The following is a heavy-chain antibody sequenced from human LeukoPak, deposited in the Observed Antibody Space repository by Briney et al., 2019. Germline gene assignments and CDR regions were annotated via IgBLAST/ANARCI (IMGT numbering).Heavy chain of an antibody. CDR2: ISAYNGNT. V-gene: IGHV1-18*04. CDR1: GYTFTGYY. CDR3: ARDRHSSSWYSSDPRYYYYMDV. J-gene: IGHJ6*03. D-gene: IGHD6-13*01. Sequence: AASVKVSCKASGYTFTGYYMHWVRQAPGQGLEWMGWISAYNGNTNYAQKLQGRVTMTTDTSTSTDYMELRSLRYDDTAVYYCARDRHSSSWYSSDPRYYYYMDVWGKGTTVTVSS.